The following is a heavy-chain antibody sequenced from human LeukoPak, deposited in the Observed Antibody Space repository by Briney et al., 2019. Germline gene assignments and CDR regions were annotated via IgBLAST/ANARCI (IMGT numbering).Heavy chain of an antibody. V-gene: IGHV3-48*04. D-gene: IGHD6-19*01. CDR3: ARGEAGRPYYFDY. CDR1: GFTFSSYA. CDR2: ISSSGSTI. J-gene: IGHJ4*02. Sequence: GGSLRLSCAASGFTFSSYAMSWVRQAPGKGLEWVSYISSSGSTIYYADSVKGRFTISRDNAKNSLYLQMNSLRAEDTAVYYCARGEAGRPYYFDYWGQGTLVTVSS.